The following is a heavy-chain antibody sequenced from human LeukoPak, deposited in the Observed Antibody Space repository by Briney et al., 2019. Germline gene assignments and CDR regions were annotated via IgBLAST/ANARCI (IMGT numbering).Heavy chain of an antibody. Sequence: EASVKVSCKASGGTFSSYAISWVRQAPGQGLEWMGGIIPIFGTANYAQKFQGRVTITTDESTSTAYMELSSLRSEDTAVYYCATGLRVAHTRSNWFDPWGQGTLVTVSS. CDR3: ATGLRVAHTRSNWFDP. D-gene: IGHD5-12*01. J-gene: IGHJ5*02. V-gene: IGHV1-69*05. CDR1: GGTFSSYA. CDR2: IIPIFGTA.